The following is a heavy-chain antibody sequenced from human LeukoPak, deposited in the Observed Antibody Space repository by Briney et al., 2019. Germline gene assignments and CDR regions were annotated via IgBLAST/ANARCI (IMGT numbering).Heavy chain of an antibody. D-gene: IGHD5-24*01. CDR3: ARIRRDVYNSYFDY. CDR1: GGSFRGYY. Sequence: SETLSLTCAVYGGSFRGYYWSWIRQPPGKGLEWIGEINHSGSTNYNPSLKSRVTISVDTSKNQFSLKLSSVTAADTAVYYCARIRRDVYNSYFDYWGQGTLVTVSS. J-gene: IGHJ4*02. V-gene: IGHV4-34*01. CDR2: INHSGST.